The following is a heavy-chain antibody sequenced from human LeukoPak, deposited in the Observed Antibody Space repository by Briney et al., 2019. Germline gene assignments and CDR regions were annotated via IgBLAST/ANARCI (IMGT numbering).Heavy chain of an antibody. J-gene: IGHJ6*02. CDR1: GFTFGSYS. D-gene: IGHD3-3*01. CDR3: ARGDQANYDFWSGSTYYGMDV. Sequence: GGSLRLSCAASGFTFGSYSMNWVRQAPGKGLEWVSSISSSSSYIYYADSVKGRFTISRDNAKNSLYLQMNSLRAEDTAVYYCARGDQANYDFWSGSTYYGMDVWGQGTTVTVSS. CDR2: ISSSSSYI. V-gene: IGHV3-21*01.